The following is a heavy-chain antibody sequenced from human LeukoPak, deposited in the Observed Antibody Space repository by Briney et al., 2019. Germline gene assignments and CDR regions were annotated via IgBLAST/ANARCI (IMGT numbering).Heavy chain of an antibody. J-gene: IGHJ4*02. CDR2: IYHSGST. V-gene: IGHV4-30-2*01. D-gene: IGHD3-10*01. Sequence: PSETLSLTCAVSGGSISSGGYSWSWIRQPPGKGLEWIGYIYHSGSTYYNPSLKSRVTISVDRSKNQFSLKLSSVTAADTAVYYCAVLLDRYLFDYWGQGTLVTVSS. CDR3: AVLLDRYLFDY. CDR1: GGSISSGGYS.